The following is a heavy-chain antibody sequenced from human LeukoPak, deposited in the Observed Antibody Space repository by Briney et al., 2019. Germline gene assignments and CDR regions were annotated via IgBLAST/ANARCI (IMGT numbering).Heavy chain of an antibody. V-gene: IGHV3-21*01. Sequence: PGGSLRLSCAASGLTFSSYTMNWVRQAPGKGLEWVSSISPGSDYIYYADSVKGRFNISRDNADNSLSLQMNSLRAEDTAVYYCARVEWELRTNDYWAKEPWSPSPQ. CDR2: ISPGSDYI. D-gene: IGHD1-26*01. CDR3: ARVEWELRTNDY. J-gene: IGHJ4*01. CDR1: GLTFSSYT.